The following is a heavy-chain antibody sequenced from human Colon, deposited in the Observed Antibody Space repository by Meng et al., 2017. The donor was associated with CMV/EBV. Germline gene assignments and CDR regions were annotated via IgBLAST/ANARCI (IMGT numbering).Heavy chain of an antibody. D-gene: IGHD4/OR15-4a*01. V-gene: IGHV4-59*11. Sequence: TLSLTCTVFGVSIRTHYYNWIRQAPGKRPEWIAYMYYTGKTNSNPSLKSRVSVSMDTSKNQLSLKLDSVTAADTAVYYCAREDYGVGSFDYWGQGMLVTVSS. CDR2: MYYTGKT. CDR3: AREDYGVGSFDY. J-gene: IGHJ4*02. CDR1: GVSIRTHY.